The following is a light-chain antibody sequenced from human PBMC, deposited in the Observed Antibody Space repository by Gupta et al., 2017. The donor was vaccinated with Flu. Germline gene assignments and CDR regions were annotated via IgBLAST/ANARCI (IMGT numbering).Light chain of an antibody. CDR3: CSYGGRSTQV. CDR2: DVS. V-gene: IGLV2-23*02. J-gene: IGLJ1*01. Sequence: SALTQASAVSGSPGQSITISCTCTSSDIGSYKFVCWYQQHPGKAPQLMIYDVSERPSGVSNRFSGSKSGNTASLTISGLQPEDDADYYCCSYGGRSTQVFGTGTKVTVL. CDR1: SSDIGSYKF.